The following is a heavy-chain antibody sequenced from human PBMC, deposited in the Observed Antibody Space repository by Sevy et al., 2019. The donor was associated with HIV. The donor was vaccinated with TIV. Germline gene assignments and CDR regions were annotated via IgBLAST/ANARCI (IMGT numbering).Heavy chain of an antibody. Sequence: GESLKISCAASGFTFSNAWMSWVRHAPGKGLEWVGRIKSKTEGATRDFAAPVKGRLLISRDDSRNTVYLQMNSLKTEDTAVYYCTAGVGASDFDYWGQGTLVTVSS. J-gene: IGHJ4*02. D-gene: IGHD1-26*01. CDR2: IKSKTEGATR. CDR1: GFTFSNAW. V-gene: IGHV3-15*01. CDR3: TAGVGASDFDY.